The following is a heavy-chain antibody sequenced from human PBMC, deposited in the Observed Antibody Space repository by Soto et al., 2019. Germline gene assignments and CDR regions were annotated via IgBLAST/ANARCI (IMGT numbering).Heavy chain of an antibody. J-gene: IGHJ6*02. Sequence: SETLSLTCTVFGGSISSYYWSWIRQPPGKGLEWIGYIYYSGSTNYNPSLKSRVTISVDTSKNQFSLKLSSVTAADTAVYYCARSSSWAYYYYYYGMDVWGQGTTVTAP. D-gene: IGHD6-13*01. CDR1: GGSISSYY. CDR2: IYYSGST. CDR3: ARSSSWAYYYYYYGMDV. V-gene: IGHV4-59*12.